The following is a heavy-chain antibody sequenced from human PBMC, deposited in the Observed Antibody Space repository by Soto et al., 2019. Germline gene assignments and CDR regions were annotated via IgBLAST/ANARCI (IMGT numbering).Heavy chain of an antibody. D-gene: IGHD3-22*01. CDR1: GYTFSSYA. V-gene: IGHV1-18*01. Sequence: QVHLVQSGAEVRKPGASVKVSCKASGYTFSSYAMHWVRQAPGQGPEWMGWISGHNGNTNHPQSLQGRVTMTTDTSRNTAYMELRSLRSDDTAVYYCARHRFNYYDDTVYYYFDYWGQGTLVTVSS. CDR3: ARHRFNYYDDTVYYYFDY. J-gene: IGHJ4*02. CDR2: ISGHNGNT.